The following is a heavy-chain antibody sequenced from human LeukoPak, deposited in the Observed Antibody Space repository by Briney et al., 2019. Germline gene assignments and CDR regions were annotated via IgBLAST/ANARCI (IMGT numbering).Heavy chain of an antibody. CDR1: GGSISSGSYY. CDR2: IYTSGST. Sequence: SETLSLTCTVSGGSISSGSYYWSWIRQPAGKGLEWIGRIYTSGSTNYNPSLKSRVTISVDTSKNQFSLKLSSVTAADTAVYYCARASAGVRGVILPNYFDYWGQGTLVTVSS. D-gene: IGHD3-10*01. CDR3: ARASAGVRGVILPNYFDY. V-gene: IGHV4-61*02. J-gene: IGHJ4*02.